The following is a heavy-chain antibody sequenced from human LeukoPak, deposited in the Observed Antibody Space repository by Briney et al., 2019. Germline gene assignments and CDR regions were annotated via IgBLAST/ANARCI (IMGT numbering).Heavy chain of an antibody. CDR1: GYTFTGYY. CDR2: INPNSGGT. Sequence: ASVKVSCKASGYTFTGYYMHWVRQAPGQGLEWMGWINPNSGGTNYAQKFQGRVTMTRDTSISTAYMELSRLRSDDTAVYYCARGAHYHDSSEGYDYWGQGTLVTVSS. V-gene: IGHV1-2*02. D-gene: IGHD3-22*01. CDR3: ARGAHYHDSSEGYDY. J-gene: IGHJ4*02.